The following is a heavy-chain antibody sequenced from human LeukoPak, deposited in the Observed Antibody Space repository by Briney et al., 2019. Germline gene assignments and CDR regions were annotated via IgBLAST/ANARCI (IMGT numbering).Heavy chain of an antibody. V-gene: IGHV4-4*07. D-gene: IGHD5/OR15-5a*01. CDR1: GDSISSHY. CDR3: ARGLSSDYFFDC. CDR2: IYTTENT. Sequence: PSETLSLTCTVSGDSISSHYCSWIRQPAGMGLEWIGRIYTTENTNFNPSLRSRVTISLDKSKSHISLELRSATDADTAVYYNARGLSSDYFFDCWGQGTLVTVSS. J-gene: IGHJ4*02.